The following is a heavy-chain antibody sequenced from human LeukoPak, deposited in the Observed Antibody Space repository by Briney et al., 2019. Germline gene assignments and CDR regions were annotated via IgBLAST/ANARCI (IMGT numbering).Heavy chain of an antibody. CDR2: IYYSGST. Sequence: NPSETLSLTCTVSGVSISSYYWSWIRQPPGKGLEWIGYIYYSGSTNYNPSLKSRVTISVDTSKNQFSLKLSSVTAADTAGYYCARGLDGYYPFDYWGQGTLVTVSS. CDR3: ARGLDGYYPFDY. D-gene: IGHD5-24*01. V-gene: IGHV4-59*01. CDR1: GVSISSYY. J-gene: IGHJ4*02.